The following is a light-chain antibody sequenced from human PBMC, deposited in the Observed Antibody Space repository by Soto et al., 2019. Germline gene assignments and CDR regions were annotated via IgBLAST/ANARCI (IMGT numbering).Light chain of an antibody. V-gene: IGKV1-39*01. J-gene: IGKJ3*01. CDR3: QQRYSTPRT. CDR2: AAS. Sequence: DIQMTQSPSSLSASVGDRVTITCRASQSISSYLNWYQQKPGKAPKFLIYAASSLQRGVPSRFSGSGSGTDFTLTISSLQPEDFATYYCQQRYSTPRTFGPGTIVDIK. CDR1: QSISSY.